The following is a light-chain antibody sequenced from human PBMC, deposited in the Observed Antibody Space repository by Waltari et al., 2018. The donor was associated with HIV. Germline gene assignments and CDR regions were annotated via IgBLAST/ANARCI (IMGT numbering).Light chain of an antibody. CDR3: TSYAGRDNLV. J-gene: IGLJ2*01. Sequence: QSALTQPPSTSGSPGQSVTISCTGPSSDVGDNAYVSWYQQHPGKAPKVMIYEVSKRPSGVPDRISGSKSGNTASLTVSGLQAEDEADYFCTSYAGRDNLVFGGGTKLTV. CDR1: SSDVGDNAY. CDR2: EVS. V-gene: IGLV2-8*01.